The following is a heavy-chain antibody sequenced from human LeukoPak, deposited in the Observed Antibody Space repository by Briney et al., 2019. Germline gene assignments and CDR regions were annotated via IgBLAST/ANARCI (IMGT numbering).Heavy chain of an antibody. Sequence: ASVKVSCKASGYTFTGYYMHWVRQAPGQGLEWMGWINPNSGGTNYAQKFQGRVTMTRDTSISTAYMELSRLRSDDTAVYYCARERITIFGVVRAFDYWGQGTLVTVSS. V-gene: IGHV1-2*02. CDR3: ARERITIFGVVRAFDY. CDR2: INPNSGGT. J-gene: IGHJ4*02. D-gene: IGHD3-3*01. CDR1: GYTFTGYY.